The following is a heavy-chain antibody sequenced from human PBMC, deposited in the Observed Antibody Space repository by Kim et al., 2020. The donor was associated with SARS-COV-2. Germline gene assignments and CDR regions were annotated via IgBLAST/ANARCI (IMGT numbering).Heavy chain of an antibody. V-gene: IGHV4-59*08. J-gene: IGHJ5*02. Sequence: SETLSLTCTVSGGSISSYYWSWIRQPPGKGLEWIGYIYYSGSTNYNPSLKSRVTISVDTSKNQFSLKLTSATAADTAVYYCARQGAYDAKWFDPWGQGP. CDR2: IYYSGST. CDR1: GGSISSYY. D-gene: IGHD2-8*01. CDR3: ARQGAYDAKWFDP.